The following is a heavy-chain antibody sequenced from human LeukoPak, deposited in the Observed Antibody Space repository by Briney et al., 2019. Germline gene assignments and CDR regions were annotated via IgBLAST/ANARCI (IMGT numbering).Heavy chain of an antibody. CDR2: ISYDGSNK. Sequence: GGSLRLSCAASGFTFSSYAMHWVRQAPGKGLESVAVISYDGSNKYYADSVKGRFTISRDNSKNTLYLQMNSLRAEDTAVYYCARDRYYYDSSGYYYNYYFDYWGQGTLVTVSS. J-gene: IGHJ4*02. CDR1: GFTFSSYA. V-gene: IGHV3-30*04. D-gene: IGHD3-22*01. CDR3: ARDRYYYDSSGYYYNYYFDY.